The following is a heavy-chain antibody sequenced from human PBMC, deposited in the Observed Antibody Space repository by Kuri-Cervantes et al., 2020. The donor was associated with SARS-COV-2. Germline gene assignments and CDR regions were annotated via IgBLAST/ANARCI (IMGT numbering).Heavy chain of an antibody. CDR1: GGSISSGDYY. J-gene: IGHJ4*02. D-gene: IGHD5-12*01. Sequence: SETLSLTCTVSGGSISSGDYYWSWIRQPPGKGLEWIGYIYYSGSTYYNPSLKSRVTISVDTSKNQFSLKLSSVTAADTAVYYCARVALSRPGYSGHDFDYWGQGTLVTVSS. V-gene: IGHV4-30-4*01. CDR2: IYYSGST. CDR3: ARVALSRPGYSGHDFDY.